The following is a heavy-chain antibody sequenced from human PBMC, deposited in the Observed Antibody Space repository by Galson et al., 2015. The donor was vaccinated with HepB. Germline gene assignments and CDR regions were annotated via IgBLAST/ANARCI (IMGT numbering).Heavy chain of an antibody. D-gene: IGHD3-9*01. V-gene: IGHV1-18*01. J-gene: IGHJ3*02. CDR2: ISAYNGNT. CDR1: GYTFTSYG. Sequence: SVKVSCKASGYTFTSYGISWVRQAPGQGLEWMGWISAYNGNTNYAQKLQGRVTMTTDTSTSTAYMELRSLRSDDTAVYYCARAQEVRYFDWLLFERDAFDIWGQGTMVTVSS. CDR3: ARAQEVRYFDWLLFERDAFDI.